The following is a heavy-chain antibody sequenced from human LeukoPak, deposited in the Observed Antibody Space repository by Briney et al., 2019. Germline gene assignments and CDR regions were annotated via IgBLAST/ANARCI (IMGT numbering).Heavy chain of an antibody. Sequence: GGSLRLSCAASGFTFSSYSMNWVRQAPGKWLEWVSYISSGSIIIYYADSVKGRFTISRDNAKNSLYLQMNSLRDEDTAVYYCARDYPATVTTLADAFDIWGQGTMVTVSS. D-gene: IGHD4-17*01. V-gene: IGHV3-48*02. J-gene: IGHJ3*02. CDR2: ISSGSIII. CDR3: ARDYPATVTTLADAFDI. CDR1: GFTFSSYS.